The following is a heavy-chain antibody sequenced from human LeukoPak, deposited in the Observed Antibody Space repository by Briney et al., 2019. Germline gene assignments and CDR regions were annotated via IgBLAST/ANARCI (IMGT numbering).Heavy chain of an antibody. Sequence: PSETLSLTCAVYGGSFSGYYWSWIRQPPGKGLEWIGEINHSGSTNYNPSLKSRVTISVDTSKSQFSLKLSSVTAADTAVYYCARTPRTYYYYYGMDVWGQGTTVTVSS. V-gene: IGHV4-34*01. CDR1: GGSFSGYY. J-gene: IGHJ6*02. CDR3: ARTPRTYYYYYGMDV. CDR2: INHSGST.